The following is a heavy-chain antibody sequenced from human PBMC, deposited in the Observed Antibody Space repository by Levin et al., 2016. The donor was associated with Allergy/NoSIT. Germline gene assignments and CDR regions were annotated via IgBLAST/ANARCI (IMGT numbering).Heavy chain of an antibody. CDR1: GFTFSSYA. Sequence: GESLKISCAASGFTFSSYAMSWVRQAPGKGLEWVSAISGSGGSTYYADSVKGRFTISRDNSKNTLYLQMNSLRAEDTAVYYCAKEAHYGDYPYYYYGMDVWGQGTTVTVSS. J-gene: IGHJ6*02. V-gene: IGHV3-23*01. CDR3: AKEAHYGDYPYYYYGMDV. CDR2: ISGSGGST. D-gene: IGHD4-17*01.